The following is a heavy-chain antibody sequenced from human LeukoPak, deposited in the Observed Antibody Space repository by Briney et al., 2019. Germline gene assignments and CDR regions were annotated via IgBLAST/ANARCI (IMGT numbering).Heavy chain of an antibody. Sequence: ASVKVSCKASGYTFTSYGIRWVRQAPGQGLEWMGWISAYNGNTSYAQKLQGRVTMTTDTSTSTAYMELRSLRSDDTAVYYCARGNYYGSGSYLRILYYFDYWGQGTLVTVSS. CDR1: GYTFTSYG. D-gene: IGHD3-10*01. CDR3: ARGNYYGSGSYLRILYYFDY. V-gene: IGHV1-18*01. J-gene: IGHJ4*02. CDR2: ISAYNGNT.